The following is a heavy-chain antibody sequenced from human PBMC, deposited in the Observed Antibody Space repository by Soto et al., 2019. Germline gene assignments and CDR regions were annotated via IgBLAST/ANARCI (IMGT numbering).Heavy chain of an antibody. CDR3: ARLITGPAQTLNWFDP. V-gene: IGHV5-51*01. Sequence: PGESLKISCKGSGYSFTSYWIGWVRQMPGKGLEWMGIIYPGDSDTRYSPSFQGQVTISADKSISTAYLQWSSLKASDTAMYYCARLITGPAQTLNWFDPSGQGTLVTVST. CDR1: GYSFTSYW. J-gene: IGHJ5*02. CDR2: IYPGDSDT. D-gene: IGHD1-20*01.